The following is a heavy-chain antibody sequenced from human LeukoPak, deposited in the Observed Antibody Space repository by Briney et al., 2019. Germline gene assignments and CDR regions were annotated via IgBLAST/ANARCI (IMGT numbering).Heavy chain of an antibody. CDR1: GGSFSGYY. CDR2: IKHSGST. CDR3: ARCRGGKGPYRH. Sequence: SETLSLTCSVYGGSFSGYYWSWIRQPPGKALEWIGEIKHSGSTNYNPPLKSRVTISVDTSKNQFSLKLSSVTAADTAVYYSARCRGGKGPYRHWGQGTLVTVSS. V-gene: IGHV4-34*01. D-gene: IGHD4-23*01. J-gene: IGHJ1*01.